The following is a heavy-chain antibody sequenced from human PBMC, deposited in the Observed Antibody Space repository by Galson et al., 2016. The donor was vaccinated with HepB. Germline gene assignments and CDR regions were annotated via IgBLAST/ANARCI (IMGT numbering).Heavy chain of an antibody. D-gene: IGHD2-2*01. CDR3: ARTYCISTSCYLGYYGMDV. Sequence: SLRLSCAASGFTFSNYAMHWVRQAPGKGLEYVAAISTNGGSTYYASSVKGRFTISRDNSKNTLYLQMGSLRAEDMAVYFCARTYCISTSCYLGYYGMDVWGQGTTVTVS. CDR1: GFTFSNYA. CDR2: ISTNGGST. J-gene: IGHJ6*02. V-gene: IGHV3-64*01.